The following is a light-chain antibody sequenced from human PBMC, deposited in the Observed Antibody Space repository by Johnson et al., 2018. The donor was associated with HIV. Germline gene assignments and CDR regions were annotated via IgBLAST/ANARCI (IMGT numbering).Light chain of an antibody. V-gene: IGLV1-51*01. CDR3: GTWDSSLDVAYV. CDR2: DNN. CDR1: SSNIGNNF. Sequence: QSVLTQPPSVSAAPGQKVTISCSGSSSNIGNNFVSWYQQLPGTAPKLLIYDNNKRPSGIPDRFSGSKSGTSATLGITGLQTGDEADYYCGTWDSSLDVAYVFGAGTRVTVL. J-gene: IGLJ1*01.